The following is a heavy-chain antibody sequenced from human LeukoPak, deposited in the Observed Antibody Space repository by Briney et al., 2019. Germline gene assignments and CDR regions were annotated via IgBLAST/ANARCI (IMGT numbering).Heavy chain of an antibody. J-gene: IGHJ4*02. V-gene: IGHV1-69*13. CDR2: IIPIFGTA. CDR1: GGTFSSYA. CDR3: AREAGSGSYAAF. D-gene: IGHD3-10*01. Sequence: SVKVSCKASGGTFSSYAISWVRQAPGQGLEWMGGIIPIFGTANYAQKFQGRVSITADESTSTAYMELSSLRSEDTAVYYCAREAGSGSYAAFWGQGTLVTVSS.